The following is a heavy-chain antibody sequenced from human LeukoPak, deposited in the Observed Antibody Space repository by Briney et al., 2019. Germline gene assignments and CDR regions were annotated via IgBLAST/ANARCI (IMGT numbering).Heavy chain of an antibody. CDR2: IYYSGST. CDR1: GGSISSYY. V-gene: IGHV4-59*01. Sequence: SETLSLTCTVSGGSISSYYWSWIRQPPGKGLEWIGYIYYSGSTNYNPSLKSRVTIAVDTSKNQFSLKLSSVTAADTAVYYCARALHSSIINEEIDAFDIWGQGTMVTVSS. CDR3: ARALHSSIINEEIDAFDI. D-gene: IGHD3-10*01. J-gene: IGHJ3*02.